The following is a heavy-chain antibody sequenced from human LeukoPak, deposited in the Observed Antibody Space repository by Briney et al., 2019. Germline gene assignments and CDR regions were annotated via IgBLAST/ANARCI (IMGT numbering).Heavy chain of an antibody. D-gene: IGHD3-22*01. CDR1: GYTFTSYY. CDR3: ARGGYYYDSSGYFHFDY. J-gene: IGHJ4*02. CDR2: INPSGGST. V-gene: IGHV1-46*01. Sequence: ASVKVSCKASGYTFTSYYMHWVRQAPGQGLEWMGIINPSGGSTGYAQKFQGRVTMTRDTSTSTVYMELSSLRSEDTAVYYCARGGYYYDSSGYFHFDYWGQGTLFTASS.